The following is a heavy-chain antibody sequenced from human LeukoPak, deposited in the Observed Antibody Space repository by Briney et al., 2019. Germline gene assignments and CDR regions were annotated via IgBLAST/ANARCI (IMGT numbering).Heavy chain of an antibody. D-gene: IGHD3-10*01. V-gene: IGHV4-39*07. CDR3: ARGVPMVRGVIRGNWFDP. CDR2: INHSGST. J-gene: IGHJ5*02. CDR1: GGSISSSSYY. Sequence: SETLSLTCTVSGGSISSSSYYWGWIRQPPGKGLEWIGEINHSGSTNYNPSLKSRVTISVDTSKNQFSLKLSSVTAADTAVYYCARGVPMVRGVIRGNWFDPWGQGTLVTVSS.